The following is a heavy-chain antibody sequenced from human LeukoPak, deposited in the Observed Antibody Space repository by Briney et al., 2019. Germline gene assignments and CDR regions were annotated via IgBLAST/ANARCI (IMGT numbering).Heavy chain of an antibody. CDR3: ARDSGSYSSSSYMDV. CDR2: ISAYNGNA. J-gene: IGHJ6*03. D-gene: IGHD6-13*01. Sequence: ASVKVSCKASGYTLTSYGISWVRQAPGQGLEWMGWISAYNGNANYAQKLQGRVTMTTDTSTSTAYMELRSLRSDDTAVYYRARDSGSYSSSSYMDVWGKGTTVTVSS. CDR1: GYTLTSYG. V-gene: IGHV1-18*01.